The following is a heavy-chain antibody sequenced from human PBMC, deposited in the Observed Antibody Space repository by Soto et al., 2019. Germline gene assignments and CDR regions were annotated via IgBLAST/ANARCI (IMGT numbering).Heavy chain of an antibody. J-gene: IGHJ5*02. CDR1: GGTFSSYA. D-gene: IGHD1-26*01. V-gene: IGHV1-69*01. CDR3: ARDGIGGGTAVGLGWFDP. CDR2: IIPIFGTA. Sequence: QVQLVQSGAEVKKPGSSVKVSCKASGGTFSSYAISWVRQAPGQELEWMGGIIPIFGTANYAQKFQGRVTITADESTSTAYMELSSLRSEDTAVYYCARDGIGGGTAVGLGWFDPWGQGTLVTVSS.